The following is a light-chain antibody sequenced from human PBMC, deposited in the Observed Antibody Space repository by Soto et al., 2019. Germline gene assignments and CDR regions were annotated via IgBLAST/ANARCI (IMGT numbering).Light chain of an antibody. J-gene: IGKJ1*01. CDR1: QNINVN. Sequence: EIVMTQSPATLSVSPGGRATLSCRASQNINVNLAWYQQKPGQAPRLLIFGASTRATGIPARFSGSGSGLQFTLTINSLQSEDLAVYYCQQYGSSGTFGQGTKVEIK. CDR3: QQYGSSGT. CDR2: GAS. V-gene: IGKV3-15*01.